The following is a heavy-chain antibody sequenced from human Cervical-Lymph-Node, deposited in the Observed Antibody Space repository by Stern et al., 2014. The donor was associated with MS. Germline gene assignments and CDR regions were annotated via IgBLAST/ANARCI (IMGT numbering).Heavy chain of an antibody. V-gene: IGHV7-4-1*02. D-gene: IGHD6-19*01. CDR2: INTNTGNP. Sequence: VQLVESGSELKKPGASVKGSCKTSGYTFTSYAMNWVRQAPGQGLEWMGWINTNTGNPPYAQGFTGRFVFSLDPSVSTAYLQISSLKAEDTAVYYCARETGGQVYSSGWYTFDYWGQGTLVTVSS. CDR1: GYTFTSYA. CDR3: ARETGGQVYSSGWYTFDY. J-gene: IGHJ4*02.